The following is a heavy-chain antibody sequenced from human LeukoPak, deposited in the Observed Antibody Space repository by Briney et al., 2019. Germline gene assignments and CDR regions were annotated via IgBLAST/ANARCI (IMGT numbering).Heavy chain of an antibody. Sequence: GGSPRLSCAASGFTFSSYGMHWVRQAPGKGLEWVAVISYDGSNKYYADSVKGRFTISRDNSKNTLYLQMNSLRAEDTAVYYCARASRGYFDWSIDYWGQGTLVTVSS. D-gene: IGHD3-9*01. J-gene: IGHJ4*02. V-gene: IGHV3-30*03. CDR3: ARASRGYFDWSIDY. CDR2: ISYDGSNK. CDR1: GFTFSSYG.